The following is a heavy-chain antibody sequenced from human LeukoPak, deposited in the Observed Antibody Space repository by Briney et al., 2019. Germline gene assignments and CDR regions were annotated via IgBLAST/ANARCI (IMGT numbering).Heavy chain of an antibody. CDR3: ARDKGTEGTYYYYYMDV. V-gene: IGHV1-18*01. CDR1: GYTFSSYG. Sequence: ASVKVSCKASGYTFSSYGISWVRQAPGQGLEWMGWISALSGNTNYEEKLQGRVTMTTDTSTSTAYMELRSLRSNDTAVYYCARDKGTEGTYYYYYMDVWGKGTTVTVSS. CDR2: ISALSGNT. J-gene: IGHJ6*03. D-gene: IGHD1/OR15-1a*01.